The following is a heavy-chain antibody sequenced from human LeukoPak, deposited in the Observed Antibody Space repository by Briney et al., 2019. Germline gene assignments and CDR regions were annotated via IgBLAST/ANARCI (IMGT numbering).Heavy chain of an antibody. J-gene: IGHJ6*03. CDR1: GYTFTSYG. V-gene: IGHV1-18*01. CDR3: ARANRGYYGSGRDLLPRYYYYMDV. D-gene: IGHD3-10*01. Sequence: GASVKVSCKASGYTFTSYGISWVRQAPGQGLEWMGWISAYNGNTNYAQKLQGRVTMTTDTSTSTDYMELRSLRSEDTAVYYCARANRGYYGSGRDLLPRYYYYMDVWGKGTTVTISS. CDR2: ISAYNGNT.